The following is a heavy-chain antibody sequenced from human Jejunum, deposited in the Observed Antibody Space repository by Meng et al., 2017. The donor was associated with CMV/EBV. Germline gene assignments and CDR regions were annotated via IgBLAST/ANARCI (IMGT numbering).Heavy chain of an antibody. CDR1: GFTFRSYG. D-gene: IGHD3-10*01. J-gene: IGHJ4*02. Sequence: ASGFTFRSYGMSWVRQAPGKGLEWVSGISDTGGSTYYADSVKGRFTISRDNSKNTLYLQMNSLRAEDTAVYYCAKDRLTIAFLDYWGQGTQVTVSS. V-gene: IGHV3-23*01. CDR3: AKDRLTIAFLDY. CDR2: ISDTGGST.